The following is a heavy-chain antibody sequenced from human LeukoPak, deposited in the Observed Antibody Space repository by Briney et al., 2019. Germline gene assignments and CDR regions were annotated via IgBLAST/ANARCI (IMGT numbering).Heavy chain of an antibody. CDR3: AVRYYDSSGYYRLDY. Sequence: GGSLRLSCAASGFTFSSYGMHWVRQAPGKGLEWVSAISGSGGSTYYADSVKGRFTISRDNSKNTLYLQMNSLRAEDTAVYYCAVRYYDSSGYYRLDYWGQGTLVTVSS. CDR2: ISGSGGST. CDR1: GFTFSSYG. D-gene: IGHD3-22*01. V-gene: IGHV3-23*01. J-gene: IGHJ4*02.